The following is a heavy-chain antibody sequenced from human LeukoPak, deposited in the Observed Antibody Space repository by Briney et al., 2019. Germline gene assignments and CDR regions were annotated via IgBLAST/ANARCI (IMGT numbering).Heavy chain of an antibody. J-gene: IGHJ4*02. Sequence: PSETLSLTCTVSGGSISSSSYYWGWIRQPPGKGLEWIGSIYYSGSTYYNPSLKSRVTISVDTSKNQFSLKLSSVTAADTAVYYCARAEGDYYDSSAGYYFDYWGQGTLVTVSS. CDR1: GGSISSSSYY. D-gene: IGHD3-22*01. V-gene: IGHV4-39*01. CDR3: ARAEGDYYDSSAGYYFDY. CDR2: IYYSGST.